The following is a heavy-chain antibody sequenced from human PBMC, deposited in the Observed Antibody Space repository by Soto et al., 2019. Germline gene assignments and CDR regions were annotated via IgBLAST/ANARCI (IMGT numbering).Heavy chain of an antibody. J-gene: IGHJ6*02. D-gene: IGHD6-13*01. CDR3: ARPRGSRWDDYYYGMEV. CDR1: GNIFTSSW. Sequence: PGEALKISYKGSGNIFTSSWIGWLRQMPGKGLEWMGIIYPGDSDTRYNPSFQGQVTISADKTISTAYLQWSSLKASDTAMYYCARPRGSRWDDYYYGMEVWGQGTTVTVSS. V-gene: IGHV5-51*01. CDR2: IYPGDSDT.